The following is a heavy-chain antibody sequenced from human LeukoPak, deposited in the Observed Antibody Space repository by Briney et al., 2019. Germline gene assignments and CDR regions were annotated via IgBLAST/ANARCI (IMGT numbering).Heavy chain of an antibody. V-gene: IGHV1-2*02. J-gene: IGHJ4*01. Sequence: ASVKVSCKASGYTFTGYYMHWVRQAPGQGLEWMGWINPNSGGTNYAQKFQGRVTITADESTSTAYMELSSLRSEDTAVYYCAREAYCGGDCYLELDYWGQEPWSPSPQ. CDR2: INPNSGGT. CDR3: AREAYCGGDCYLELDY. CDR1: GYTFTGYY. D-gene: IGHD2-21*01.